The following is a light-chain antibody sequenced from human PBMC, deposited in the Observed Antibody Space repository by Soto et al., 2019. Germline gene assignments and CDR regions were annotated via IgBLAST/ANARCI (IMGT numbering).Light chain of an antibody. CDR3: SSYAGSNTYV. Sequence: QLVLAQPPSASGSPGQSVTISCTGTSSDVGGYIYVSWYQHHPGKAPKLMIYEASKRPSGVPDRFSGSKSGNTASLTVSGLQAEDEADYYCSSYAGSNTYVFGTGTKVTVL. CDR2: EAS. V-gene: IGLV2-8*01. J-gene: IGLJ1*01. CDR1: SSDVGGYIY.